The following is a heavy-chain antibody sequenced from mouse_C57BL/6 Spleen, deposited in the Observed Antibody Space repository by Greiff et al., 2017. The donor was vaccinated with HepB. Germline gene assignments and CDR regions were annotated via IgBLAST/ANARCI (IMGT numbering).Heavy chain of an antibody. Sequence: EVQVVESGPGLVKPSQSLSLTCSVTGYSITSGYYWNWIRQFPGNKLEWMGYISYDGSNNYNPSLKNRISITRDTSKNQFFLKLNSVTTEDTATYYCASYGNRYFDVWGTGTTVTVSS. CDR1: GYSITSGYY. V-gene: IGHV3-6*01. CDR3: ASYGNRYFDV. D-gene: IGHD2-1*01. J-gene: IGHJ1*03. CDR2: ISYDGSN.